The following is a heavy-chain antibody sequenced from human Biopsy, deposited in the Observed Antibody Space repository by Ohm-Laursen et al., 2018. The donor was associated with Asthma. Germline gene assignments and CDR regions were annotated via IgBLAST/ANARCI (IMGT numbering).Heavy chain of an antibody. CDR1: GSSFSNFA. D-gene: IGHD1-1*01. CDR3: VRDGTDDAFDI. J-gene: IGHJ3*02. CDR2: ISKDASTQ. Sequence: SLRLSCSASGSSFSNFAIHWVRQAPGKGLEWVGVISKDASTQDYADSVKGRFTMARDNSKNTLDLQMNSLREEDTAVYYCVRDGTDDAFDIWGQGTVVSVSS. V-gene: IGHV3-30*01.